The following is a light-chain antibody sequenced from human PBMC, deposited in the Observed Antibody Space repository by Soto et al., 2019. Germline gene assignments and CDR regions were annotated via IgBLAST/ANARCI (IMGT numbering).Light chain of an antibody. Sequence: EIVLTQSPATLSLSPGERANLSCGASQMVSSYLAWYQQKPGQAPRLLIYGASNRATGIPDRFSGSGSGTDFTLTISRLEPEDFAVYYCQQYGSSGTFGQGTKVDIK. CDR3: QQYGSSGT. V-gene: IGKV3-20*01. CDR2: GAS. J-gene: IGKJ1*01. CDR1: QMVSSY.